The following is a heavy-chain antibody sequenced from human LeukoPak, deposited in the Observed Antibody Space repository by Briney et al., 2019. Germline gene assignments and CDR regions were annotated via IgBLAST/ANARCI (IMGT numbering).Heavy chain of an antibody. Sequence: GGSLRLSCAASGFTFSDYYMSWIRQAPGKGLEWVSYISSSGSTIYYADSVKGRSTISRDNAKNSLYLQMNSLRAEDTAVYYCARTIQLFLFDYWGQGTLVTVSS. V-gene: IGHV3-11*01. J-gene: IGHJ4*02. CDR3: ARTIQLFLFDY. D-gene: IGHD5-18*01. CDR2: ISSSGSTI. CDR1: GFTFSDYY.